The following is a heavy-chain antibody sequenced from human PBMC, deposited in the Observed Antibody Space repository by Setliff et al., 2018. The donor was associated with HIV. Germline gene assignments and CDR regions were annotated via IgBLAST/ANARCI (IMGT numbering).Heavy chain of an antibody. J-gene: IGHJ4*02. CDR3: ARLSKFYDFWTPNY. CDR1: GYSFTNYW. CDR2: IWPDDSDT. V-gene: IGHV5-51*01. Sequence: GESLKISCKASGYSFTNYWVGWVRQMPGNGLEWVGLIWPDDSDTIYSPSFQGQVTLSADKSITTVYLQWSSLEAPDTAIYYCARLSKFYDFWTPNYWGQGTLVTVSS. D-gene: IGHD3-3*01.